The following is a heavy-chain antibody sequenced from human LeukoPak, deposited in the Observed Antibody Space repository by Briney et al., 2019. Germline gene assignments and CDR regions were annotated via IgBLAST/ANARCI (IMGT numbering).Heavy chain of an antibody. CDR2: ISSSSSTI. Sequence: GGSLRLSCAASGFIFSSYSMNWVRQAPGKGLEWVSYISSSSSTIYYADSVKGRFTISRDNSKSTLYLQMNSLRAEDTAVYYCARYYYGSGKYYYYMDVWGKGTTVTVSS. D-gene: IGHD3-10*01. CDR3: ARYYYGSGKYYYYMDV. V-gene: IGHV3-48*01. CDR1: GFIFSSYS. J-gene: IGHJ6*03.